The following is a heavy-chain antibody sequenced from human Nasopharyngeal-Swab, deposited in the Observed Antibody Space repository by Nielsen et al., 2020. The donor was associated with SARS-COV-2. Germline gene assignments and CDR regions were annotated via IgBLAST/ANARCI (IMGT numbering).Heavy chain of an antibody. V-gene: IGHV3-21*01. CDR2: ISSSSSYI. J-gene: IGHJ6*02. Sequence: GALRLSCAPSGFTFNNYNFNWVRQAPGKGLEWVSSISSSSSYIYYADSVKGRFTISRDNAKNSLYLQMNSLRAEDTAVYYCARDGLDYDFWSAYFMDVWGQGTTVTVSS. CDR3: ARDGLDYDFWSAYFMDV. CDR1: GFTFNNYN. D-gene: IGHD3-3*01.